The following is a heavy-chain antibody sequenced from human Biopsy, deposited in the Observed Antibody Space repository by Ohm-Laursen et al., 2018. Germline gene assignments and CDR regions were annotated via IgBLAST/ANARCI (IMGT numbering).Heavy chain of an antibody. D-gene: IGHD6-6*01. Sequence: SLRLSCAPSGFIVRSYDMNWVRQAPGKGLAWISYISETSSHIYDADSVRGRFTVARDIAKNSLYLQLNSLRVEDTAVYYCARDSSRRAREGGMDVWGQGTTVTVSS. CDR2: ISETSSHI. CDR1: GFIVRSYD. J-gene: IGHJ6*02. CDR3: ARDSSRRAREGGMDV. V-gene: IGHV3-21*01.